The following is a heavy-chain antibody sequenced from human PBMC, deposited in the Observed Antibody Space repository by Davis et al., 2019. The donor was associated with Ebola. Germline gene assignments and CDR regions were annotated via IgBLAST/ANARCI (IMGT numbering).Heavy chain of an antibody. CDR1: GYSISSGYY. V-gene: IGHV4-38-2*02. J-gene: IGHJ4*03. CDR3: GRHSSLNPFHPGY. CDR2: IYHSGST. Sequence: SETLSLTCTVSGYSISSGYYWGWIRQPPGKGLEWIGSIYHSGSTYYNPSLKSRVTISVDTSKNQFSLKLGSVTAACTAVYYCGRHSSLNPFHPGYWGQGTPVTVSS.